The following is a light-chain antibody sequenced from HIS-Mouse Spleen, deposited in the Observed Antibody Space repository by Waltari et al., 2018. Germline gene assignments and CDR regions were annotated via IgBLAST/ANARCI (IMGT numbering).Light chain of an antibody. Sequence: QSVLTQPPSASGTPGQRVTIPCSGSSPNLGSNYVYWYQQLPGTAPKLLTYRNNQRPSGVPDRFSGSKSGTSASLAISGLRSEDEADYYCAAWDDSLSGWVFGGGTKLTVL. CDR1: SPNLGSNY. CDR2: RNN. V-gene: IGLV1-47*01. CDR3: AAWDDSLSGWV. J-gene: IGLJ3*02.